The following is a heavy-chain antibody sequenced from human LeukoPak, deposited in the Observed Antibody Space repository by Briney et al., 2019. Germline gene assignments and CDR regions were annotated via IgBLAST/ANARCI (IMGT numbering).Heavy chain of an antibody. Sequence: KPSETLSLTCAVYGGSFSHSYWNWVRQPPGKGLEWIGEINHSGVTDYNPSLESRVTMSVDTSHNQFFLKLTSVTAADTAVYYCARGPDHAKVGYWGQGALVTVSS. CDR2: INHSGVT. V-gene: IGHV4-34*01. D-gene: IGHD1-26*01. J-gene: IGHJ4*02. CDR3: ARGPDHAKVGY. CDR1: GGSFSHSY.